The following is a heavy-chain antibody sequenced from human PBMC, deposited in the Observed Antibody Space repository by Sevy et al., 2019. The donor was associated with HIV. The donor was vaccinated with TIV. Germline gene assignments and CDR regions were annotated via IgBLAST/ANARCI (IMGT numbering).Heavy chain of an antibody. V-gene: IGHV3-7*01. D-gene: IGHD6-19*01. J-gene: IGHJ4*02. Sequence: RGSLRLSCAASGFTFSSYWMSWVRQAPGKGLERVANIKQEGSEKYYVDSVKGRFTISRDNAKNSLYLQMNSLRAEDTAVYYCARVSTGIAVAGTEYYFDYWGQGTLVTVSS. CDR2: IKQEGSEK. CDR3: ARVSTGIAVAGTEYYFDY. CDR1: GFTFSSYW.